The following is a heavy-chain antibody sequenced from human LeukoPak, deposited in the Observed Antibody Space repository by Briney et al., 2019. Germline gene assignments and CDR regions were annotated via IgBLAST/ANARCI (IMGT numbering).Heavy chain of an antibody. CDR3: ARDRAYGDYLDY. V-gene: IGHV3-20*04. Sequence: GGSLRLSCAASGFIFDDHGMSWVRQAPGKGLEWVSGIDWNGGSTGYADSVKGRFTISRDNAKNTLYLQMNSLRAEDTAVYYCARDRAYGDYLDYWGQGTLVTVSS. D-gene: IGHD4-17*01. CDR2: IDWNGGST. J-gene: IGHJ4*02. CDR1: GFIFDDHG.